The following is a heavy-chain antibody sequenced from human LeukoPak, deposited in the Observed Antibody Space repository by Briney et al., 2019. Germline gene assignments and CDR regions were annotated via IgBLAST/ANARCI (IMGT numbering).Heavy chain of an antibody. J-gene: IGHJ4*02. D-gene: IGHD3-22*01. CDR1: GESFNDYY. CDR2: INHSGST. CDR3: ARGRPSGFVGY. V-gene: IGHV4-34*01. Sequence: PSETLSLTCAVYGESFNDYYWTWIRQPPGKGLEWIGEINHSGSTNYNPSLKSRVTISIDTSRNQFSLKLSSLTAADTAVYYCARGRPSGFVGYWGQGTLVTVSS.